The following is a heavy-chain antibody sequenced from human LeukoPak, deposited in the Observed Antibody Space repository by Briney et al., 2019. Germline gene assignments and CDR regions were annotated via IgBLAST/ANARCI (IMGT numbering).Heavy chain of an antibody. CDR3: ARARYFDWLIVDY. J-gene: IGHJ4*02. CDR2: ISGSGGNT. CDR1: GFTFSSYA. V-gene: IGHV3-23*01. Sequence: GGSLRLSCAASGFTFSSYAMSWVRQAPGKGLEWVSVISGSGGNTYYADSVKGRFTISRDNAKNSLYLQMNSLRAEDTAVYYCARARYFDWLIVDYWGQGTLVTVSS. D-gene: IGHD3-9*01.